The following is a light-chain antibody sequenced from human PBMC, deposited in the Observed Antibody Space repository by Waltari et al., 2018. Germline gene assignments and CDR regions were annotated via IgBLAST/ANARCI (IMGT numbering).Light chain of an antibody. Sequence: EIVLTQSPGTLSLSPGERATLSCRASQSVSRNYLTWYQQKPGQAPRLLIYDASTRATRVPDRFGGSGSVTDFTLTISRLEPEDFAVYYCQQYGDSPPYTFGQGTRLEIK. CDR2: DAS. CDR3: QQYGDSPPYT. CDR1: QSVSRNY. J-gene: IGKJ2*01. V-gene: IGKV3-20*01.